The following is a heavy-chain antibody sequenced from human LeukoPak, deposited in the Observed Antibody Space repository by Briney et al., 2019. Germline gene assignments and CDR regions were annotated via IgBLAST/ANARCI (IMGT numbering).Heavy chain of an antibody. CDR2: IYYSGST. Sequence: SETLSLTCTVSGGSISSSSYYWGWIRQPPGKGLEWIGSIYYSGSTYYDPSLKSRVTISVDTSKNQFSLKLSSVTAADTAVYYCARGETGFDYWGQGTLVTVSS. V-gene: IGHV4-39*07. CDR3: ARGETGFDY. CDR1: GGSISSSSYY. D-gene: IGHD1-14*01. J-gene: IGHJ4*02.